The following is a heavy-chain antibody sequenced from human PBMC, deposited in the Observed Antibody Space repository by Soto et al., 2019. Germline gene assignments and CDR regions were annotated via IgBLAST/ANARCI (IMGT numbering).Heavy chain of an antibody. V-gene: IGHV3-66*01. CDR2: IYSGGST. CDR3: ARVGYNSGWYRG. D-gene: IGHD6-19*01. Sequence: EVQLVESGGGLVQPGGSLRLSCAVSGFTVSSNYMSWVRQAPGKGLESVSLIYSGGSTYYADSVKGRFTISRDNSKNTLYLQMNSLRAEDTAVYYCARVGYNSGWYRGWGQGTLVTVSS. J-gene: IGHJ4*02. CDR1: GFTVSSNY.